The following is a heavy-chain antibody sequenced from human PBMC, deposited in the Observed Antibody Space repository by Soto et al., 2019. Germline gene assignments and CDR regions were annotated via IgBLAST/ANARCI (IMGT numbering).Heavy chain of an antibody. D-gene: IGHD6-6*01. Sequence: GGSLRLSCAASGFTFSSYGMHWVRQAPGKGLEWVAVISYDGSNKYYADSVKGRFTISRDNSKNTLYLQMNSLRAEDTAVYYCAKLQYSGSPDYDYWGQGTLVTVSS. J-gene: IGHJ4*02. V-gene: IGHV3-30*18. CDR1: GFTFSSYG. CDR2: ISYDGSNK. CDR3: AKLQYSGSPDYDY.